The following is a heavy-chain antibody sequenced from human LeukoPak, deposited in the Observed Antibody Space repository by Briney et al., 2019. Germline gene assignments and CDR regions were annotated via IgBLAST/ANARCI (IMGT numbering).Heavy chain of an antibody. D-gene: IGHD3-22*01. V-gene: IGHV5-51*01. CDR2: IYPGDSDT. CDR1: GYRFTSYW. CDR3: ATSSYYDSSGPLGWFYR. Sequence: GESLKISCKGSGYRFTSYWFGWVPQMPGKGLEWMGIIYPGDSDTRYSPSFQGQVTIPADMSISTAYLQWSSRKASDTAMYYCATSSYYDSSGPLGWFYRWGQGTLVTVSS. J-gene: IGHJ5*02.